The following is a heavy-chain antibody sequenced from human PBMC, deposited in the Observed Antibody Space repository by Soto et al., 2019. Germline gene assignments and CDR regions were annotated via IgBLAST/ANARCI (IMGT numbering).Heavy chain of an antibody. J-gene: IGHJ3*02. Sequence: SVKVSCKASGFTFTSSAVQWVRQARGQRLEWKGWIVVGSGNTNYAQKFRERVTITRDMSTSTAYMELSSLRSEDTAVYYFAADEPEDIVVVVAAGKGGAFDIWGQGTMVTVSS. D-gene: IGHD2-15*01. CDR2: IVVGSGNT. V-gene: IGHV1-58*01. CDR3: AADEPEDIVVVVAAGKGGAFDI. CDR1: GFTFTSSA.